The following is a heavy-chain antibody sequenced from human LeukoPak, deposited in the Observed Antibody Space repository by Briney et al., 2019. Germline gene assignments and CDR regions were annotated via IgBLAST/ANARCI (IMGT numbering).Heavy chain of an antibody. CDR2: IYTSGST. CDR1: GGSISSYY. J-gene: IGHJ6*03. V-gene: IGHV4-4*07. D-gene: IGHD6-6*01. Sequence: PSETLSLTCTVSGGSISSYYWSWIRQPPGKGLEWIGRIYTSGSTNYNPSLKSRVTMSVDTSKNQFSLKLSSVTAADTAVYYCARDLRVAARPYYYYYMDVWGKGTTVTVSS. CDR3: ARDLRVAARPYYYYYMDV.